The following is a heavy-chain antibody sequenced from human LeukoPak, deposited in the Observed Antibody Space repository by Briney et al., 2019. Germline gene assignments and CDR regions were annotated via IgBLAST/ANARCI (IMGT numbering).Heavy chain of an antibody. CDR3: AKGAQLVYTARWFDP. J-gene: IGHJ5*02. CDR1: GFTFDDYA. D-gene: IGHD2-2*02. V-gene: IGHV3-9*01. Sequence: SLRLSCAASGFTFDDYAMHWVRQAPEKGLEWVSGISWNSGSIGYADSVKGRFTISRDNAKNSLYLQMNSLRAEDTALYYCAKGAQLVYTARWFDPWGQGTLVTVSS. CDR2: ISWNSGSI.